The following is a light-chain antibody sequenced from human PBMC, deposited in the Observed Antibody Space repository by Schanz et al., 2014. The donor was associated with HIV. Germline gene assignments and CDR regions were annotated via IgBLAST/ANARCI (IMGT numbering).Light chain of an antibody. V-gene: IGKV3-20*01. CDR2: GAS. CDR3: QQYGSSPRT. J-gene: IGKJ2*01. CDR1: QSVSSSY. Sequence: EILMTQSPATLSVSPGERAILSCRASQSVSSSYLAWYQQKPGQAPRLLIYGASRRATGIPDRFSGSGSGTDFSLTISRLEPEDFAVYYCQQYGSSPRTFGQGTKLEIK.